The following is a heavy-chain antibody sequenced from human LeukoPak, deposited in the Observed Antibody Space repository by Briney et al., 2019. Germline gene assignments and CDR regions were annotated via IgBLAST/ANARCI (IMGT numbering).Heavy chain of an antibody. J-gene: IGHJ4*02. Sequence: SETLSLTCTVSGGSISSGGYYWSWIRQPPGKGLEWIGYIYHSGSTYYNPSLKSRVTISVDRSKNQFSPKLSSVTAADTAVYYCARGPDYFDYWGQGTLVTVSS. CDR1: GGSISSGGYY. CDR3: ARGPDYFDY. V-gene: IGHV4-30-2*01. CDR2: IYHSGST.